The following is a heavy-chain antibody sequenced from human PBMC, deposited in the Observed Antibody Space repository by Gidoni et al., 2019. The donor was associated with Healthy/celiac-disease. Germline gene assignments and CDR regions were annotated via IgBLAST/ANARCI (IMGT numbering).Heavy chain of an antibody. Sequence: QVQLVESGGGLVKPGGSLRLSCSASGFTFSDYYMSWIRQAPGKGLAWVSYISSRGSTIYYADSVKGRFTITRDNAKNSLYLQMNSLRAEDTAVYYCARGRGGYCSGGSCWHRYFQHWGQGTLVTVSS. CDR3: ARGRGGYCSGGSCWHRYFQH. CDR2: ISSRGSTI. CDR1: GFTFSDYY. D-gene: IGHD2-15*01. V-gene: IGHV3-11*01. J-gene: IGHJ1*01.